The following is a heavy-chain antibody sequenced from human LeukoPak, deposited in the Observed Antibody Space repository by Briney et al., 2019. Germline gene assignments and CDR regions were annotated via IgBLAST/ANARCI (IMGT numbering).Heavy chain of an antibody. CDR3: ASFGRVAGLDY. Sequence: PSETLSLTCTVSGGSISSYYWSWIRQPPGKGLEWIGYIYYSGSTNYNPSLKSRVTISVDTSKNQFSLKLSSVTAADTAVYYCASFGRVAGLDYWGQGTLVTVSS. D-gene: IGHD6-19*01. CDR2: IYYSGST. CDR1: GGSISSYY. V-gene: IGHV4-59*01. J-gene: IGHJ4*02.